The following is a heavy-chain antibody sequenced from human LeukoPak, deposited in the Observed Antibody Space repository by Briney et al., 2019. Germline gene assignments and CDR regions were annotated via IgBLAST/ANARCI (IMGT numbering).Heavy chain of an antibody. D-gene: IGHD2-8*01. V-gene: IGHV4-39*07. J-gene: IGHJ4*02. CDR1: GGSISSSSYY. CDR3: ARATPYCTNGVCYTGIDY. CDR2: IYYSGST. Sequence: SETLSLTCTVSGGSISSSSYYWGWIRQPPGKGLEWIGSIYYSGSTYYNPSLKSRVTISVDTSKNQFSLKLSFVTAADTAVYYCARATPYCTNGVCYTGIDYWGQGTLVTVSS.